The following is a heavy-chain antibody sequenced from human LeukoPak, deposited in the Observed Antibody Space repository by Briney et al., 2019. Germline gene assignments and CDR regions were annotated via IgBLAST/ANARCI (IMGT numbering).Heavy chain of an antibody. J-gene: IGHJ4*02. CDR3: ATNHSGSYTFEY. CDR2: IRSDGSNK. Sequence: GGSLRLSCAASGFTFSSYGMNWVRQAPGKGLEWVAFIRSDGSNKYYTDSVKGRFTISRDNSKKTLHLQMNSLRAEDTAVYYCATNHSGSYTFEYWGQGTLVTVSS. CDR1: GFTFSSYG. D-gene: IGHD1-26*01. V-gene: IGHV3-30*02.